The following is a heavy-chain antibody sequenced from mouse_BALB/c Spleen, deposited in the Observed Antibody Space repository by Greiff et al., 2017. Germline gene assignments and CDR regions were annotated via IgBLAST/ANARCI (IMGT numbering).Heavy chain of an antibody. CDR2: IRNKANGYTT. D-gene: IGHD1-2*01. CDR3: ARGGDYGYYFDY. J-gene: IGHJ2*01. V-gene: IGHV7-3*02. Sequence: EVQLVESGGGLVQPGGSLRLSCATSGFTFTDYYMSWVRQPPGKALEWLGFIRNKANGYTTEYSASVKGRFTISRDNSQSILYLQMNTLRAEDSATYYCARGGDYGYYFDYWGQGTTLTVSS. CDR1: GFTFTDYY.